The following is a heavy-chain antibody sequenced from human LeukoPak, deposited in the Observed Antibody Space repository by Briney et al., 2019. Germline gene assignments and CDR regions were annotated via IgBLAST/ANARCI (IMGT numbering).Heavy chain of an antibody. D-gene: IGHD1-26*01. J-gene: IGHJ4*02. CDR1: GFTLSSYW. CDR3: ARDSGSYYYFDY. Sequence: GGSLRLSCAASGFTLSSYWMSWVRLAPGKGLEWVANVKQDGSEKYYVDSVKGRFTISRDNAKNSLYLQMNSLRAEDTAVYYCARDSGSYYYFDYWGQGTLVTVSS. V-gene: IGHV3-7*01. CDR2: VKQDGSEK.